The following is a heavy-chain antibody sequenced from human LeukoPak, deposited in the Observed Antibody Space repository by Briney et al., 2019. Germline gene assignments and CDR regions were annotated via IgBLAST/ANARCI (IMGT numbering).Heavy chain of an antibody. CDR2: ISSATGRT. Sequence: GGSLRLSCAASGFTFDSYAMNWVRQAPGKGLEWVSVISSATGRTYYADSVKGRFTISRDNSKNTLYLQMNSLRAEDTAVYFCARGGHCSTTSCSNYDGMDVWGQGTTLTVSS. J-gene: IGHJ6*02. CDR1: GFTFDSYA. D-gene: IGHD2-2*01. CDR3: ARGGHCSTTSCSNYDGMDV. V-gene: IGHV3-23*01.